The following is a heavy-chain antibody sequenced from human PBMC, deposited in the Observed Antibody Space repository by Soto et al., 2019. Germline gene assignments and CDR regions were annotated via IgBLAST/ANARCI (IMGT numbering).Heavy chain of an antibody. J-gene: IGHJ6*03. CDR3: AIKKFLCPNGVCYDYYYYYMDV. CDR1: GYTFTSFC. Sequence: ASVKVSCKASGYTFTSFCISWVRQAPGQGLEWMGWFSAEDGETIYAQKFQGRVTMTEDTSTDTAYMELSSLRSEDTAVYYCAIKKFLCPNGVCYDYYYYYMDVWGKGTTVTVSS. D-gene: IGHD2-8*01. CDR2: FSAEDGET. V-gene: IGHV1-18*01.